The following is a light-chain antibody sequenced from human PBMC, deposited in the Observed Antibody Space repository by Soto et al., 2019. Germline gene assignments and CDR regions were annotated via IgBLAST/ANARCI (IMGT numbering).Light chain of an antibody. CDR1: QGISSA. J-gene: IGKJ1*01. CDR3: QQLNGFPPWT. CDR2: AAS. Sequence: AIQLTQSPSSLSASVGDRVTITCRASQGISSALAWYQQKPGKAPKLLIYAASSLQSGVPSRFSGGGSGTEFTLTISSLQPEDSATYYCQQLNGFPPWTFGQGTKVDIK. V-gene: IGKV1-13*02.